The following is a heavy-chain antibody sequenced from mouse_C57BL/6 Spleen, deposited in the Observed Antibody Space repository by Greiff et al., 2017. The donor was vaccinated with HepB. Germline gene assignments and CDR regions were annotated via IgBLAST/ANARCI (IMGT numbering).Heavy chain of an antibody. V-gene: IGHV14-4*01. Sequence: EVQLQQSGAELVRPGASVKLSCTASGFNIKDDYMHWVKPRPEQGLEWIGWIDPENGDTEYASKFQGKATITADTSSNTAYLQLSSLTSEDTAVYYCTTRDLTTGGCDYWGQGTTLTVSS. CDR1: GFNIKDDY. CDR2: IDPENGDT. J-gene: IGHJ2*01. CDR3: TTRDLTTGGCDY. D-gene: IGHD2-12*01.